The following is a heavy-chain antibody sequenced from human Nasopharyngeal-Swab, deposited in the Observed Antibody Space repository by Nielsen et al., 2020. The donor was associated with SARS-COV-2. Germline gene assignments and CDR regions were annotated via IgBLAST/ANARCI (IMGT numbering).Heavy chain of an antibody. CDR2: INPNSGGT. V-gene: IGHV1-2*06. J-gene: IGHJ4*02. D-gene: IGHD6-13*01. Sequence: ASVKVSCKASGYTFTGYYMHWVRQAPGQGLEWMGRINPNSGGTNYAQKLQGRVTMTRDTSISTAYMELSRLRSDDTAVYYCARGRTYSSSWYYYFDYWGQGTLVTVSS. CDR3: ARGRTYSSSWYYYFDY. CDR1: GYTFTGYY.